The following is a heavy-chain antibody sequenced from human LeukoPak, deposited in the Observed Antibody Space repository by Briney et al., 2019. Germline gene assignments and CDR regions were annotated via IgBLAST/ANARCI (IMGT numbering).Heavy chain of an antibody. V-gene: IGHV4-39*01. D-gene: IGHD4-23*01. CDR1: GGSIRRSSYY. Sequence: PSETLSLTCTVSGGSIRRSSYYWGWTRQPPGKGLEWIGSIYYTGSTYYNPALKSRITMSIDTSKDQFSLKLSSVTAADTAVYYCARHGDGGNVGAFDIWGQGTMVTVSS. CDR3: ARHGDGGNVGAFDI. J-gene: IGHJ3*02. CDR2: IYYTGST.